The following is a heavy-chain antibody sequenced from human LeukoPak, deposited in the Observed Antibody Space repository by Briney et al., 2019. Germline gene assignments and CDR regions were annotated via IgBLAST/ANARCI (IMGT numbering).Heavy chain of an antibody. D-gene: IGHD3-10*01. CDR2: INPNSGGT. CDR1: GYTFTGYY. J-gene: IGHJ5*02. Sequence: ASVKVSCKASGYTFTGYYMHWVRQAPGQGLEWMGWINPNSGGTNYAQKFQGRVTMTRDTSISTAYMELSRLRSDDTAVYYCARGGSGSYYTYNWFDPWGQGTLVTVSS. V-gene: IGHV1-2*02. CDR3: ARGGSGSYYTYNWFDP.